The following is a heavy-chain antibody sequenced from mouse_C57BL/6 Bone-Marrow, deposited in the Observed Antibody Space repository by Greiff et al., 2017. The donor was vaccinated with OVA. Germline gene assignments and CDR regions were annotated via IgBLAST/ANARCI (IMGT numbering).Heavy chain of an antibody. Sequence: VQLQQSVAELVRPGASVKLSCTASGFNFTNTYMHWVKQRPEQGLEWIGRIDPADGNTKYAPKFQGKATITADTSSNTAYLQLSSLTSEDTAIYYGARAEIYYGYPSAMDYWGQGTSVTVSS. J-gene: IGHJ4*01. CDR1: GFNFTNTY. CDR2: IDPADGNT. CDR3: ARAEIYYGYPSAMDY. V-gene: IGHV14-3*01. D-gene: IGHD2-2*01.